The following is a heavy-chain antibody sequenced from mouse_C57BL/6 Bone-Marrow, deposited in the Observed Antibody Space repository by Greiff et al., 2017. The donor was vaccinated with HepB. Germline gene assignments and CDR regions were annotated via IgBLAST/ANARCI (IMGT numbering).Heavy chain of an antibody. J-gene: IGHJ4*01. CDR2: IYPRSGNT. CDR1: GYTFTSYG. V-gene: IGHV1-81*01. CDR3: ARSTLGYAMDY. D-gene: IGHD4-1*01. Sequence: VQLQQSGAELARPGASVKLSCKASGYTFTSYGISWVKQRTGQGLEWIGEIYPRSGNTYYNEKFKGKATLTADESSSTAYMELRSLTSEDSAVYFCARSTLGYAMDYWGQGTSVTVSS.